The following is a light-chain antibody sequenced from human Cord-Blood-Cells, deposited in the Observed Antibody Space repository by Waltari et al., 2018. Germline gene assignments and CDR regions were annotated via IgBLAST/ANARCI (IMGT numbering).Light chain of an antibody. Sequence: QSALTQPASVAGSPGQSITIPCTGTRSAVGSYNLVPGYQQHPGKAPKLMIYEGSKRPSGVSNRFSGSKSGNTASLTISGLQAEDEADYYCCSYAGSSTFVVFGGGTKLTVL. CDR1: RSAVGSYNL. CDR2: EGS. V-gene: IGLV2-23*03. CDR3: CSYAGSSTFVV. J-gene: IGLJ2*01.